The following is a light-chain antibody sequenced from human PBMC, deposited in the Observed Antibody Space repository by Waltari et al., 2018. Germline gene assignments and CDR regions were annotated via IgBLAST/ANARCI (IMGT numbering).Light chain of an antibody. V-gene: IGLV2-23*02. CDR3: CSYVGLGTYV. J-gene: IGLJ1*01. CDR1: ASDVGTYNF. CDR2: EVS. Sequence: QSALTQPASVSGSPGQSITITCTGTASDVGTYNFVSWYQQHPGKAPKILIYEVSRRPSGVSSRFSASKSGNTASLTISGLQAQEDEADYYCCSYVGLGTYVFGTGTKVTV.